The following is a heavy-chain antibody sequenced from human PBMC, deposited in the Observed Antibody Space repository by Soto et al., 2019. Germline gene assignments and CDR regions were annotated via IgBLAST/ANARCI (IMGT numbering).Heavy chain of an antibody. J-gene: IGHJ5*02. D-gene: IGHD2-15*01. CDR1: GYTFTSYG. Sequence: ASVKVSCKASGYTFTSYGISWVRQAPGQGLEWMGWISAYNGNTNYAQKLQGRVTMTTDTSTSTAYMELRSLRSDDTAVYYCARVYCSGGSCYSGIGWFDPWGQGTLVTVSS. CDR2: ISAYNGNT. V-gene: IGHV1-18*04. CDR3: ARVYCSGGSCYSGIGWFDP.